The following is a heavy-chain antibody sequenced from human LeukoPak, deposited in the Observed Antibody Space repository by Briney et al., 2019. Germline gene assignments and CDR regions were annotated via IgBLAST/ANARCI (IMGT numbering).Heavy chain of an antibody. CDR1: GFTFSSYA. Sequence: GRSLRLSCAASGFTFSSYAMHWVRQAPGKGLEWVAVISYDGSNKYYADSVKGRFTISRDNSKNTLYLQMNSLRAEDTAVYYCASWDVVVPAASHPFDYWGQGTLVTVSP. J-gene: IGHJ4*02. V-gene: IGHV3-30-3*01. D-gene: IGHD2-2*01. CDR2: ISYDGSNK. CDR3: ASWDVVVPAASHPFDY.